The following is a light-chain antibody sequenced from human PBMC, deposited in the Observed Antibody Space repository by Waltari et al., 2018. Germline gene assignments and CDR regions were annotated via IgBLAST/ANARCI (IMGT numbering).Light chain of an antibody. Sequence: DIKMTQPPSTLSASVGDTVTITCRTSQSISIWLAWYQQKPVEAPKLLIYKAPSLENGVPSRFSGSGSGTELTLTINSLQPEDFATFYCQQYSNYPPTFGGGTKVDIK. CDR1: QSISIW. CDR2: KAP. V-gene: IGKV1-5*03. CDR3: QQYSNYPPT. J-gene: IGKJ4*01.